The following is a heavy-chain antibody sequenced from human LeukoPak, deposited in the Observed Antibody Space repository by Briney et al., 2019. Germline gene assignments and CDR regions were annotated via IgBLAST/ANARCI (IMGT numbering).Heavy chain of an antibody. D-gene: IGHD5-24*01. CDR1: GYSISSGYY. CDR3: ARDPVEMATSDAFDI. J-gene: IGHJ3*02. Sequence: SETLSLTCTVSGYSISSGYYWGWIRQPPGKGLEWIGSIYHSGSTYYNPSLKSRVTISVDTSKNQFSLKLSSVTAADTAVYYCARDPVEMATSDAFDIWGQGTMVTVPS. V-gene: IGHV4-38-2*02. CDR2: IYHSGST.